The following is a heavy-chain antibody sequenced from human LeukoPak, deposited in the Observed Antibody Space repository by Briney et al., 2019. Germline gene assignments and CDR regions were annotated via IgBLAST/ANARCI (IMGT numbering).Heavy chain of an antibody. CDR2: MNPNSGNT. CDR1: GYTFTSYD. J-gene: IGHJ4*02. V-gene: IGHV1-8*01. CDR3: ARGLRRKTGYYFDY. D-gene: IGHD2-15*01. Sequence: ASVKVSCKASGYTFTSYDINWVRQATGQGLEWMGWMNPNSGNTGYAQKFQGRVTMTRNTSTSTAYMELSSLRSEDTAVYYCARGLRRKTGYYFDYWGQGTLVTVSS.